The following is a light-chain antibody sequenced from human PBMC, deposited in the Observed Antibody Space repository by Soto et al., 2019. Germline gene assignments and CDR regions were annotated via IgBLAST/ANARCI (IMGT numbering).Light chain of an antibody. CDR3: QQYSSSSLT. Sequence: VLTQSPGTLSLAPGERATLSSRALQSVSSSYLAWYQQKPGQAPRLLIYGASIRDTAIPDRVSGSGSVTYFTLTISSMEPEDFAVFYCQQYSSSSLTFGGGTKVDI. CDR2: GAS. V-gene: IGKV3-20*01. J-gene: IGKJ4*01. CDR1: QSVSSSY.